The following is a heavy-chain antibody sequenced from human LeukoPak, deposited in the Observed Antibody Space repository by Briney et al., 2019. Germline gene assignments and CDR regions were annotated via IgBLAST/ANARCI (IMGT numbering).Heavy chain of an antibody. D-gene: IGHD6-19*01. Sequence: PSETLSLTCTVSGYSISSGYYWGWIRQPPGKGLEWIGNIYPSGTTYYNPSLKSRVTISVDTSKNQFSLKLSSVTAADTAVYYCARDPSGWYVHYFDYWGQGTLVTVSS. CDR1: GYSISSGYY. CDR2: IYPSGTT. J-gene: IGHJ4*02. CDR3: ARDPSGWYVHYFDY. V-gene: IGHV4-38-2*02.